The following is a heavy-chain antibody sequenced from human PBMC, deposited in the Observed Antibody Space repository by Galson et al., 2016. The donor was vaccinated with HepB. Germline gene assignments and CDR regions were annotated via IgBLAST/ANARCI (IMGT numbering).Heavy chain of an antibody. Sequence: SVKVSCKASGYTFTNNAISWVRQAPGQGLEWLGWISGYNGNTNYVQKLQGRVTMTTDTSTSTAYMELRSLRFDDTAIYYCARVNRPEPMKTAEFDYWGQGTLVTVSS. D-gene: IGHD1-14*01. CDR3: ARVNRPEPMKTAEFDY. V-gene: IGHV1-18*04. CDR2: ISGYNGNT. J-gene: IGHJ4*02. CDR1: GYTFTNNA.